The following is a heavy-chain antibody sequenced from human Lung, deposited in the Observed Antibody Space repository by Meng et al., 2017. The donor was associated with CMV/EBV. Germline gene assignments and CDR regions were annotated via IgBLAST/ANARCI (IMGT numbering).Heavy chain of an antibody. CDR3: ARERGYCGTTSCSYYFDD. CDR2: ISPYDGNT. Sequence: ASVKVSCKASGYTFTSYGIIWVRQAPGQGLEWMGWISPYDGNTNYAQTLQDRVTMTTDTPTSTAYMELRSLRSDDTAVYFCARERGYCGTTSCSYYFDDWGQGTLVTVSS. J-gene: IGHJ4*02. V-gene: IGHV1-18*01. D-gene: IGHD2-2*01. CDR1: GYTFTSYG.